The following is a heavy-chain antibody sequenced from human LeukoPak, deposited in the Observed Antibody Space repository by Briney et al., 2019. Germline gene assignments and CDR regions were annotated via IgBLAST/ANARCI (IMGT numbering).Heavy chain of an antibody. D-gene: IGHD3-9*01. Sequence: ASVKVSCKASGFTFTSSAVQWVRQARGQRLEWIGWIVVGSGNTNYAQKFQERVTITRDMSTSTAYMELSSLRSEDTAVYYCAALDYDILTGYYTDYYFDYWGQGTLVTVSS. CDR3: AALDYDILTGYYTDYYFDY. V-gene: IGHV1-58*01. J-gene: IGHJ4*02. CDR2: IVVGSGNT. CDR1: GFTFTSSA.